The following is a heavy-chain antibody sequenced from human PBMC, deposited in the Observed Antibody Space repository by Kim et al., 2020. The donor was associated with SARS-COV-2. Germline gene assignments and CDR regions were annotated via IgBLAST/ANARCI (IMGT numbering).Heavy chain of an antibody. Sequence: LKSRLTISVDTSKNQFSLKLSSVTAADTAVYYCARHRYYDFWSGLEDFDYWGQGTLVTVSS. CDR3: ARHRYYDFWSGLEDFDY. J-gene: IGHJ4*02. D-gene: IGHD3-3*01. V-gene: IGHV4-39*01.